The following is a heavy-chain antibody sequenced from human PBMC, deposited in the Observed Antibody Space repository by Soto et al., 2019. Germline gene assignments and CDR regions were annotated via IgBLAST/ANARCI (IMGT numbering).Heavy chain of an antibody. V-gene: IGHV1-69*01. D-gene: IGHD2-2*02. CDR3: AIGCSSTSCYTAGGYYYGMDV. CDR2: IIPIFGTA. J-gene: IGHJ6*02. Sequence: QVQLVQSGAEVKKPGSSVKVSCKASGGTFSSYAISWVRQAPGQGLEWMGGIIPIFGTANYAQKFQGRVTITADESTSTAYMELSSLRSEDTAVYYCAIGCSSTSCYTAGGYYYGMDVWGQGTTVTVSS. CDR1: GGTFSSYA.